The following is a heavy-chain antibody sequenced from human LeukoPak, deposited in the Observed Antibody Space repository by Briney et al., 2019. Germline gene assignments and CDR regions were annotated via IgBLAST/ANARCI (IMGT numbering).Heavy chain of an antibody. V-gene: IGHV3-23*01. CDR3: AIHYDSSGYYRNFDY. CDR1: GFTLTDYY. J-gene: IGHJ4*02. D-gene: IGHD3-22*01. CDR2: ISGSGGST. Sequence: GGSLRLSCAASGFTLTDYYMSWVRQAPGKGLEWVSAISGSGGSTYYADSVKGRFTISRDNSKNTLYLQMNSLRAEDTAVYYCAIHYDSSGYYRNFDYWGQGTLVTVSS.